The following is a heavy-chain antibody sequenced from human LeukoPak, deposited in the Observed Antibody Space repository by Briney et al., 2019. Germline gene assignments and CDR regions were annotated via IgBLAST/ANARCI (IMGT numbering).Heavy chain of an antibody. CDR2: IPSEGSGR. V-gene: IGHV3-30*02. CDR1: GFTLSQYG. D-gene: IGHD3-10*01. J-gene: IGHJ2*01. CDR3: AKSGNTSGSYWYFDL. Sequence: PGGSLRLSCEASGFTLSQYGLHWVRQAPGKGLEGVVFIPSEGSGRFHAASVTDRFSIPKDDSKHTLYLQMNSLRAEDTALYYCAKSGNTSGSYWYFDLWGRGTLVTVSS.